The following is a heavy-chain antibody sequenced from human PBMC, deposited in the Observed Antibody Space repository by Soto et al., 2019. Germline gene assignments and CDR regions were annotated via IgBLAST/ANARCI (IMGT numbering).Heavy chain of an antibody. CDR2: ISGDGVTT. CDR1: GFPFSSYW. J-gene: IGHJ4*02. Sequence: EVQLVESGGDLVQRGGSLRLSCAASGFPFSSYWMHWVRHTPGKGLDWVARISGDGVTTYYADSVTGRFTVSRDNAKYTLSLQIRGLRAEDTAVYYCAREYYGLLTGYYTDYWGQGTLVSVSS. CDR3: AREYYGLLTGYYTDY. D-gene: IGHD3-9*01. V-gene: IGHV3-74*01.